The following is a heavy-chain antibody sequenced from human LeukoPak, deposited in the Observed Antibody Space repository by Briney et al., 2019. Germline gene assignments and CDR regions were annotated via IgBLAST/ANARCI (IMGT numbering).Heavy chain of an antibody. CDR1: GFSFSNYG. Sequence: GGSLRLSCAGSGFSFSNYGMNWVRQAPGKGLEWVSGISGRGVSTYYADSLKGRFTVSRDNSKNTVFLQMNSLRAEDTAVYYCAKTVVVTGNPRAFDIWGQGTMVTVSS. J-gene: IGHJ3*02. CDR3: AKTVVVTGNPRAFDI. CDR2: ISGRGVST. V-gene: IGHV3-23*01. D-gene: IGHD2-21*02.